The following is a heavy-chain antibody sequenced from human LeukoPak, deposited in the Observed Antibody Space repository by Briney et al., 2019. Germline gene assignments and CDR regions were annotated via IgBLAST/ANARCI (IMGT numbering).Heavy chain of an antibody. CDR2: INHSGST. CDR1: GGSFSGYY. Sequence: SETLSLTCAVYGGSFSGYYWSWIRQPPGKGLEWIGEINHSGSTNYNPSLKSRATISVDTSKNQFSLKLSSVTAADTAVYYCASIAARRSGGYWGQGTLVTVSS. CDR3: ASIAARRSGGY. J-gene: IGHJ4*02. D-gene: IGHD6-6*01. V-gene: IGHV4-34*01.